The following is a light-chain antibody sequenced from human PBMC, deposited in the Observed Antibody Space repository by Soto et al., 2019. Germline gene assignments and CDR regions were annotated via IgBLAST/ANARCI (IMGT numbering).Light chain of an antibody. J-gene: IGLJ2*01. CDR1: TSDVGAYTY. CDR3: SPYTTSNTLV. Sequence: QSVLTQPASVSGSPGQSITISRTGSTSDVGAYTYVSWYQQQPGKAPKLMIFEVGDRPSGVSNRFSGSKSGNTASLTISGLQAEHEAEYYCSPYTTSNTLVFGGGTHLTVL. V-gene: IGLV2-14*01. CDR2: EVG.